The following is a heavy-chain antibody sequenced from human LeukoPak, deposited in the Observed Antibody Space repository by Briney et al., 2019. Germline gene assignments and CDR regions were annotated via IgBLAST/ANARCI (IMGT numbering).Heavy chain of an antibody. V-gene: IGHV3-7*04. CDR1: GFTFSSNW. D-gene: IGHD3-16*01. Sequence: SGGSLRPSCTASGFTFSSNWMTWVRQAPGKGLEWVANINQDGGEKYYVDSVKGRFTISRDNAKNSLYLQMNSLRAEDTAVYYCARNYDWGQGTLVTVSS. CDR2: INQDGGEK. J-gene: IGHJ4*02. CDR3: ARNYD.